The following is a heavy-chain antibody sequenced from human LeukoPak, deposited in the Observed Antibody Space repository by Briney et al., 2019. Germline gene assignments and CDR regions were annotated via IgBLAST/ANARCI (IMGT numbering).Heavy chain of an antibody. CDR2: IHPRDSDT. J-gene: IGHJ4*02. V-gene: IGHV5-51*01. Sequence: GESLKISCKGSGYIFTTSRIGWVRQMPGKGLEWMGIIHPRDSDTRYRPSFQGQVTISADKSISTAYLQWSSLKASDTAMYYCARGIEAAAVTEFDYWGQGTLVTVSS. CDR3: ARGIEAAAVTEFDY. CDR1: GYIFTTSR. D-gene: IGHD6-13*01.